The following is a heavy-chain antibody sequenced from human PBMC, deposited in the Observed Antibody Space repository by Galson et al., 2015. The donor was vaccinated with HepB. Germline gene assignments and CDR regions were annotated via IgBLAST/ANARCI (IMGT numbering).Heavy chain of an antibody. CDR3: ARAAPGFTASHHLDH. CDR1: GFTFSTSD. V-gene: IGHV3-13*04. Sequence: SLRLSCAASGFTFSTSDFHWVRQAAGKDLEWVSAIGITSDTHYPDSVKGRFTISRENGGRSVYLQMNGLRAGDTAIYYRARAAPGFTASHHLDHWGQGILVTVSS. CDR2: IGITSDT. J-gene: IGHJ4*02. D-gene: IGHD2-2*01.